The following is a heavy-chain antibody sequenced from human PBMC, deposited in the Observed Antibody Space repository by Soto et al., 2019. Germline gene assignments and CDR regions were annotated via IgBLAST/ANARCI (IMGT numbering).Heavy chain of an antibody. Sequence: EVQLLESGEGLVQPGGSLRLSCAASAFTFRSYAMVWVRQAPGKGLEWVSAISSSGDTTFYTDSVRGRFTISRDNPKSTLYLHMNSMRAEDTAVYYCAKAWITISYYFDYWGQGTLVTVSS. CDR1: AFTFRSYA. CDR2: ISSSGDTT. V-gene: IGHV3-23*01. CDR3: AKAWITISYYFDY. J-gene: IGHJ4*02. D-gene: IGHD2-2*03.